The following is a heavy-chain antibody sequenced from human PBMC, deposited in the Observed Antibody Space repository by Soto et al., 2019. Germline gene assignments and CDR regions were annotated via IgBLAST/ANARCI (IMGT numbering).Heavy chain of an antibody. CDR1: GGSISSYY. CDR2: IYYSGST. D-gene: IGHD6-19*01. CDR3: ATYVPDKLAVAGTSDAFDI. Sequence: LSLTCTVSGGSISSYYWSWIRQPPGKGLEWIADIYYSGSTNYSPSLKSRVTISVDTSKNQFSLNLSSVTAADTAVYFCATYVPDKLAVAGTSDAFDIWGQGTMVTVSS. V-gene: IGHV4-59*01. J-gene: IGHJ3*02.